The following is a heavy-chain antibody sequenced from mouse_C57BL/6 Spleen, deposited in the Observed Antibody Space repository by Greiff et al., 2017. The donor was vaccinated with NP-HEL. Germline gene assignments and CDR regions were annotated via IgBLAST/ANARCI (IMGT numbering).Heavy chain of an antibody. CDR2: ISYDGSN. D-gene: IGHD1-1*01. CDR3: ASSHYGSSYGYFDV. V-gene: IGHV3-6*01. J-gene: IGHJ1*03. CDR1: GYSITSGYY. Sequence: ESGPGLVKPSQSLSLTCSVTGYSITSGYYWNWIRQFPGNKLEWMGYISYDGSNNYNPSLKNRISITRDTSKNQFFLKLNSVTTEDTATYYCASSHYGSSYGYFDVWGTGTTVTVSS.